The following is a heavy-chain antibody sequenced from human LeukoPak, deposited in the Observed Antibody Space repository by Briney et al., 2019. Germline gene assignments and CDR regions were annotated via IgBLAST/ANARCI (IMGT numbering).Heavy chain of an antibody. J-gene: IGHJ4*02. CDR2: IDPSDSYT. D-gene: IGHD2-15*01. CDR1: GYTFTTYW. Sequence: MRGESLKISCKASGYTFTTYWISWVRQMPGKGLEWMGRIDPSDSYTNYSPSFQGHVTISVDKSISTAYLQWSSLKASDTAMYYCARRLQRHFYYWGQGTLVHVSS. V-gene: IGHV5-10-1*01. CDR3: ARRLQRHFYY.